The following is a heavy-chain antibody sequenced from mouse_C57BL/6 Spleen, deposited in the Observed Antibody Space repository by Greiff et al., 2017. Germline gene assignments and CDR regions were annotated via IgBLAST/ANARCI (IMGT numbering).Heavy chain of an antibody. D-gene: IGHD1-1*01. CDR2: IDPETGGT. J-gene: IGHJ3*01. CDR1: GYTFTDYE. V-gene: IGHV1-15*01. Sequence: QVQLKQSGAELVRPGASVTLSCKASGYTFTDYEMHWVKQTPVHGLEWIGAIDPETGGTAYNQKFKGKAILTADQSSSTAYMELRSLTSEDSAVYYCTRLYGSSYGFAYWGQGTLVTVSA. CDR3: TRLYGSSYGFAY.